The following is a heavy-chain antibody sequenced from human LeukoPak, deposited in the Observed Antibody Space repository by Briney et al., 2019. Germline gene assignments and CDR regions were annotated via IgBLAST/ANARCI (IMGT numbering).Heavy chain of an antibody. D-gene: IGHD4-17*01. CDR3: AIHDYGDLDAFDI. CDR1: GCSISSGTYY. CDR2: IYSASST. Sequence: SQTLSLTCTVSGCSISSGTYYWGCIRQPPGRGLEWIGRIYSASSTSYNPTVESRVTISVDTSKNRFSLKLSAVTAADTAVYYCAIHDYGDLDAFDIWGQGTMVTVSS. V-gene: IGHV4-61*02. J-gene: IGHJ3*02.